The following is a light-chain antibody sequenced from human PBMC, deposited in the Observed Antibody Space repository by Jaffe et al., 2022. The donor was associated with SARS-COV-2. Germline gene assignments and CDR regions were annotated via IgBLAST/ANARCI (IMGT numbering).Light chain of an antibody. CDR1: QDIDNF. CDR3: QQSFSIPYT. V-gene: IGKV1-39*01. Sequence: DIQMTQSPPSLSASVGDSVTITCRAAQDIDNFLNWYQQTPGKAPKCLVFSGSTLENGVPSRFSGRGSGTDFTLTISSLQPEDFATYYCQQSFSIPYTFGQGTTLDIK. CDR2: SGS. J-gene: IGKJ2*01.